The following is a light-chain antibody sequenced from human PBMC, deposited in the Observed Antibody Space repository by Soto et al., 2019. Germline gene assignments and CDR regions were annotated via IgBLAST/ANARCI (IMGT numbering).Light chain of an antibody. Sequence: DIQMTQSPSTLSASVGDRVTITCRASQNINTWLAWYQQKPGKVPKLLMYKASTLESGVPSRFSGSGSGTEFTLTISSLQPDDFATYYCQQYSNSLYTFGQGTNLE. CDR1: QNINTW. CDR2: KAS. V-gene: IGKV1-5*03. CDR3: QQYSNSLYT. J-gene: IGKJ2*01.